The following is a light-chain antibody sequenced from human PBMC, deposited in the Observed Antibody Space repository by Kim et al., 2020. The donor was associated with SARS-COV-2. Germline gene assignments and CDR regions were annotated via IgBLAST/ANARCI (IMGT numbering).Light chain of an antibody. CDR2: AAS. Sequence: DIQLTQSPSFLSASVGDRVTIACRASQVISSHLAWYQQKPGKAPKLLIYAASTLQSGVPSRFSGSGSGRAFTLTISSLQPEDFATYYCQHFNSYPLTFGGGTKVDIK. J-gene: IGKJ4*01. CDR1: QVISSH. V-gene: IGKV1-9*01. CDR3: QHFNSYPLT.